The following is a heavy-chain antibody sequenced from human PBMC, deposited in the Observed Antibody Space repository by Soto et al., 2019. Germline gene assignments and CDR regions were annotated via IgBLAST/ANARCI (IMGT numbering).Heavy chain of an antibody. J-gene: IGHJ5*02. CDR3: ARGEGHYDFWSGYYPDWFDP. CDR1: GFTFSSYW. V-gene: IGHV3-74*01. D-gene: IGHD3-3*01. CDR2: INSDGSST. Sequence: GESLKISCAASGFTFSSYWMHWVRQAPGKGLVWVSRINSDGSSTSYADSVKGRFTISRDNAKNTLYLQMNSLRAEDTAVYYCARGEGHYDFWSGYYPDWFDPWGQGTLVTVSS.